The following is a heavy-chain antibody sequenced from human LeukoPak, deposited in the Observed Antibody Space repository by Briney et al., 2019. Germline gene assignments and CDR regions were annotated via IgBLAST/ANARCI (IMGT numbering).Heavy chain of an antibody. D-gene: IGHD6-13*01. CDR2: IQNSGNT. J-gene: IGHJ4*02. CDR3: ASSNWLRDANFDS. Sequence: SETLSLTCTVSGAPISSGLYYWNWVRQPAGKALEWIGRIQNSGNTNYNPSLKSRVTISVDTPKNQFSLKLNSVTATDSAVYYCASSNWLRDANFDSWGQGTLVTVSS. CDR1: GAPISSGLYY. V-gene: IGHV4-61*02.